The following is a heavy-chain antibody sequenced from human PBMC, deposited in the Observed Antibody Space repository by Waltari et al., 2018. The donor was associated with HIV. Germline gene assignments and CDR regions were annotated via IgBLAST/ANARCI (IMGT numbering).Heavy chain of an antibody. CDR3: GRDLFPRLQLRSDWIDP. CDR1: GYTFNNYG. CDR2: ISVFNANT. V-gene: IGHV1-18*01. J-gene: IGHJ5*02. Sequence: QVQLEQSGTEVKKPGALVKVSCRASGYTFNNYGINWGRQAPGQGLEWMGWISVFNANTNYAQKFQGRVTMTADTATRTVYLELRSLKSDDTAVYFCGRDLFPRLQLRSDWIDPWGQGTLVIVSS. D-gene: IGHD1-1*01.